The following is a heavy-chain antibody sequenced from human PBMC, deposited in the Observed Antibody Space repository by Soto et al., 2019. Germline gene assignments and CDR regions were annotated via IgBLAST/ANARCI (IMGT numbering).Heavy chain of an antibody. CDR1: GYSFTSYW. CDR2: IYPGDSDT. CDR3: ARHHGSPGSYFGMDV. D-gene: IGHD6-13*01. Sequence: LGESLKISCNGSGYSFTSYWINWVRQMPGKGLEWMGIIYPGDSDTRYSPSFQGQVTISADKSINTAYLQWRSLKASDTAVYYCARHHGSPGSYFGMDVWGQGTTVTVSS. V-gene: IGHV5-51*01. J-gene: IGHJ6*02.